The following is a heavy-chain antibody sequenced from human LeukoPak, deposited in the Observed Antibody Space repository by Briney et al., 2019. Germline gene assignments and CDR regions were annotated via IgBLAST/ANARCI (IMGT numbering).Heavy chain of an antibody. CDR1: GDSVSSNNGA. CDR3: ARDVGTTGWHTYDF. V-gene: IGHV6-1*01. J-gene: IGHJ4*02. D-gene: IGHD3-9*01. Sequence: SQTLSLTCAISGDSVSSNNGAWNWIRQSPSRGLEWLGRTYYRSKWYNDYAGSLMSRITTSPDTSKNQFSLQVYSVTPVDTAVYYCARDVGTTGWHTYDFWGQGTLVTVSS. CDR2: TYYRSKWYN.